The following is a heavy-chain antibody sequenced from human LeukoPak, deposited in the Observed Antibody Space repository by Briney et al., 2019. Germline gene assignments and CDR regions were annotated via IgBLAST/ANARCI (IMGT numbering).Heavy chain of an antibody. V-gene: IGHV1-3*01. CDR2: INAGNGNT. CDR1: GYTFTSYA. Sequence: VSVKVSCTASGYTFTSYAMHWVRQAPGQRLEWMGWINAGNGNTKYSQKFQGGVTITRDTSASTAYMELSSLRSEDTAVYYCARSPLEWLLWGFDPWGQGTLVTVSS. D-gene: IGHD3-3*01. J-gene: IGHJ5*02. CDR3: ARSPLEWLLWGFDP.